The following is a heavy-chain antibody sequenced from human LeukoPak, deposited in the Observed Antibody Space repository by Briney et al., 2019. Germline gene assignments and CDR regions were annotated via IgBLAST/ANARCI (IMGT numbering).Heavy chain of an antibody. CDR2: IRSKAYGGTT. D-gene: IGHD3-10*01. Sequence: PGGSLRLSCTASGFTFGDYAMSWVRQAPGKGLKWVGFIRSKAYGGTTEYAASVKGRFTISRDDSKSIAYLQMNSLKTEDTAVYYCTRDGARFGGESWFDPWGQGTLVTVSS. CDR3: TRDGARFGGESWFDP. J-gene: IGHJ5*02. CDR1: GFTFGDYA. V-gene: IGHV3-49*04.